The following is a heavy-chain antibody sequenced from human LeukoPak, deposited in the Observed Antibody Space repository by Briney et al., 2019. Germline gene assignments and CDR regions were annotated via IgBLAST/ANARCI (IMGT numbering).Heavy chain of an antibody. CDR1: GYTFTDYY. J-gene: IGHJ4*02. CDR3: AGEYCSGGSCRQGFDY. CDR2: INPKSGGT. D-gene: IGHD2-15*01. Sequence: ASVKVSCKASGYTFTDYYMHWVRQAPGQGLEWMGWINPKSGGTNHAQNFQGRVTLTRDTSISSAYMELSSLRSDDSAVYYCAGEYCSGGSCRQGFDYWGQGTLVTVSS. V-gene: IGHV1-2*02.